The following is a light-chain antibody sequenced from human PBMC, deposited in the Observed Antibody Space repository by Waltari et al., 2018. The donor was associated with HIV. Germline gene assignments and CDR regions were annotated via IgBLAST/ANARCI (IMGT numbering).Light chain of an antibody. CDR1: SSDIGLYNF. CDR3: FSYAGNNYLV. J-gene: IGLJ2*01. Sequence: QSALTQPPSASGSPGQSVTISCAGTSSDIGLYNFVSWYQHHPGKAPKLMISEVSRRPSGVPDRFSGSKSGNTASLTVSGLQAEDEAAYYCFSYAGNNYLVFGGGTKLTVL. CDR2: EVS. V-gene: IGLV2-8*01.